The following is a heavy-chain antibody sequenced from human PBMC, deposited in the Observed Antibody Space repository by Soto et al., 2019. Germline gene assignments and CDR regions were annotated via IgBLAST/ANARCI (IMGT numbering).Heavy chain of an antibody. CDR1: GFTFSSYC. Sequence: QVQLVESGGGVVQPGRSLRLSCAASGFTFSSYCMHWVRQAPGKGLEWVAVISYDGSNKYYADSVKGRFTISRDNSKNTLYLQMNSLRAEDTAVYYCAKDVGAVAAVLRSFAYWGQGTLVTVSS. D-gene: IGHD6-19*01. J-gene: IGHJ4*02. CDR2: ISYDGSNK. CDR3: AKDVGAVAAVLRSFAY. V-gene: IGHV3-30*18.